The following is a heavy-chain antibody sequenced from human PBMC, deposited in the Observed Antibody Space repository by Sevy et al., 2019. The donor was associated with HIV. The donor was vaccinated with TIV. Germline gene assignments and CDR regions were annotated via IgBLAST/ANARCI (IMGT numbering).Heavy chain of an antibody. Sequence: SETLSLTCTVSDGSISSYYWSWIRQPPGKGLEWIGYIYYSGSTNYNPSLKSRVTISVDTSKNQFSLKLSSVTAADTAVYYCASSTGGRDFWSGRFDYWGQGTLVTVSS. J-gene: IGHJ4*02. D-gene: IGHD3-3*01. V-gene: IGHV4-59*01. CDR2: IYYSGST. CDR1: DGSISSYY. CDR3: ASSTGGRDFWSGRFDY.